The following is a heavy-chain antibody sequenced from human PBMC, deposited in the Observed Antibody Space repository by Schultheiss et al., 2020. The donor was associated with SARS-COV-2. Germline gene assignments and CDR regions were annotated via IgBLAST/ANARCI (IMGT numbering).Heavy chain of an antibody. CDR2: IYYSGST. V-gene: IGHV4-39*01. Sequence: SETLSLTCTVSGGSISSSSYYWGWIRQPPGKGLEWIGSIYYSGSTYYNPSLKSRVTISVDTSKNQFSLKLSSVTAADTAVYYCARQEAIFDFYYMDVWGQGTTVTVSS. CDR3: ARQEAIFDFYYMDV. J-gene: IGHJ6*03. CDR1: GGSISSSSYY. D-gene: IGHD3-3*01.